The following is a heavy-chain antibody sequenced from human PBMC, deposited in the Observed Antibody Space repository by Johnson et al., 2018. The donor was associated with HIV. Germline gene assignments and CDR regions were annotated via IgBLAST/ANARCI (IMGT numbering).Heavy chain of an antibody. Sequence: VQLVESGGGVVQPGRSLRLSCAASGFTFSSFWMTWVRQAPGKGLEWVANINVDGSQTYYLDSVQGRFTISRDNVNNSVFLLLNSLRVEDTAVYFCARAHLIFPKNAFDIWGPGTMVTVSS. D-gene: IGHD3-3*02. J-gene: IGHJ3*02. CDR1: GFTFSSFW. CDR2: INVDGSQT. V-gene: IGHV3-7*01. CDR3: ARAHLIFPKNAFDI.